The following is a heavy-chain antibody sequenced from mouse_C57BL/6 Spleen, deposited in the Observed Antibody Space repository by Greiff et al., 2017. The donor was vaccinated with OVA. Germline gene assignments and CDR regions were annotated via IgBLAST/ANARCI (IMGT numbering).Heavy chain of an antibody. J-gene: IGHJ2*01. CDR2: IDPSDSYP. Sequence: QVQLQQPGAELVMPGASVKLSCKASGYTFTSYWMHWVKQRPGQGLEWIGEIDPSDSYPNYNQKFKGKSTLTVDKSSSTAYMQLSSLTSEDSAVYYWARKGTAQATDYWGQGTTLTVSS. V-gene: IGHV1-69*01. CDR3: ARKGTAQATDY. CDR1: GYTFTSYW. D-gene: IGHD3-2*02.